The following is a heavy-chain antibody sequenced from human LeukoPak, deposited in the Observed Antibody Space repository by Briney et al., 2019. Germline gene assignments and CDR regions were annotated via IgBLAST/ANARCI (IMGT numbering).Heavy chain of an antibody. V-gene: IGHV3-7*05. Sequence: GGSLRLSCAASGFSLSSYWMTWVRQAPGKGLEWVTSIKQDGSEKHFVDSVKGRFTIFRDNAKNLLYLQMNSLRAEDTAVYYCVRLGDRSGFIDYWGQGALVTVSS. CDR3: VRLGDRSGFIDY. CDR1: GFSLSSYW. CDR2: IKQDGSEK. J-gene: IGHJ4*02. D-gene: IGHD6-19*01.